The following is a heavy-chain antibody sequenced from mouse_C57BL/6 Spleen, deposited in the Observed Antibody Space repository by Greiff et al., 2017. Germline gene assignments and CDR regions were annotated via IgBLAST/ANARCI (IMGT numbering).Heavy chain of an antibody. CDR1: GYTFTDYT. D-gene: IGHD2-4*01. V-gene: IGHV1-78*01. CDR3: AREGGDYVEFAY. CDR2: IYPRDGST. J-gene: IGHJ3*01. Sequence: QVQLQESDAELVKPGASVKISCKASGYTFTDYTIHWMKQRPEQGLEWIGYIYPRDGSTKYNEKFKGKATLTADKSSSTAYMQLISLTSEDSAVYFCAREGGDYVEFAYWGQGTLVTVSA.